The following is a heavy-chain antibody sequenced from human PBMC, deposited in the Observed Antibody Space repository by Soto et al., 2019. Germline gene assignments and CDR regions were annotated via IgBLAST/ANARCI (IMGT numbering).Heavy chain of an antibody. CDR2: INHSGST. CDR3: ARGRYYYGSGKAPDYYYGMDV. V-gene: IGHV4-34*01. CDR1: GGSFSGYY. J-gene: IGHJ6*02. Sequence: SETLSLTCAVYGGSFSGYYWSWIRQPPGKGLEWIGEINHSGSTNYNPSLKSRVTISVDTSKNQFSLKLGSVTAADTAVYYCARGRYYYGSGKAPDYYYGMDVWGQGTTVTVSS. D-gene: IGHD3-10*01.